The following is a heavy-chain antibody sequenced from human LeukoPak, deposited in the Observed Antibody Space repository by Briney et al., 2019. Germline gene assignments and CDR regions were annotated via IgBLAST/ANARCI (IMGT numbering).Heavy chain of an antibody. Sequence: GGSLRLSCAVSEITLINYGMGWSLQPPGKGLDGVAGISKGGGRTNYADSVKGRFTISRDNPKNTIYLQMNSLRAEDTAVYFCAKRGVVIRVILVGFHKEAYYFDSWGQGALVTVSS. CDR3: AKRGVVIRVILVGFHKEAYYFDS. CDR2: ISKGGGRT. J-gene: IGHJ4*02. V-gene: IGHV3-23*01. D-gene: IGHD3-22*01. CDR1: EITLINYG.